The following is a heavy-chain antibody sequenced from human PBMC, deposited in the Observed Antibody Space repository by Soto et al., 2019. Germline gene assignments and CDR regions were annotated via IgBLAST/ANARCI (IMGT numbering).Heavy chain of an antibody. CDR2: ISYDGTDK. Sequence: PGGSLRLSCAASGFTFSSYGIHWVRQAPGKGLEWVALISYDGTDKYYADSVKGRFTISRDNSKNTLYLQMSSLGPEDTAVYYCVKERYAQLWLEDYGMDVWGQGTTAT. CDR3: VKERYAQLWLEDYGMDV. J-gene: IGHJ6*02. D-gene: IGHD5-18*01. CDR1: GFTFSSYG. V-gene: IGHV3-30*18.